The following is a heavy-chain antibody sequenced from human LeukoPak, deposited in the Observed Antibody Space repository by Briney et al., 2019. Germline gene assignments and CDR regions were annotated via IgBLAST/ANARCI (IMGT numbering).Heavy chain of an antibody. D-gene: IGHD3-10*01. V-gene: IGHV4-38-2*01. CDR1: GYGISSDYY. Sequence: SETLSLTCAVSGYGISSDYYWGWIRQPPGKGLEWMASIYHSGSTYYNPSLKNRVTISVDTSKSQLSLELISVTATDTAVYYCARIITMIRGERSGYFASWGQGTLVTVSS. CDR2: IYHSGST. CDR3: ARIITMIRGERSGYFAS. J-gene: IGHJ4*02.